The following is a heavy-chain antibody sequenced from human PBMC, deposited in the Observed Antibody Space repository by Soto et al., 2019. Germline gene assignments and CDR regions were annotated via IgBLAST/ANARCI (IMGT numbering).Heavy chain of an antibody. J-gene: IGHJ3*02. CDR1: GFTFSSYS. V-gene: IGHV3-21*01. CDR2: ISSSSSYI. Sequence: GGSLRLSCAASGFTFSSYSMNWVRQAPGKGLEWVSSISSSSSYIYYADSVKGRFTISRDNAKNSLYLQMNSLSAEDTAVYYCARTITGLDYGAEPLDAFDIWGQGTMVTVSS. CDR3: ARTITGLDYGAEPLDAFDI. D-gene: IGHD4-17*01.